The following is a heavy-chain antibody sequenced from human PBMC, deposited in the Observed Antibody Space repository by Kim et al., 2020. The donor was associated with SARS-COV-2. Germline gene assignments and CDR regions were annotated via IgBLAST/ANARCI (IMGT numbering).Heavy chain of an antibody. D-gene: IGHD3-10*01. J-gene: IGHJ4*02. V-gene: IGHV3-74*01. Sequence: YADSVKGRFTISRDNVKNTLYLQMNSLRAEATAVYYCARDNVAGSGSSGFWGQGTLVAVSS. CDR3: ARDNVAGSGSSGF.